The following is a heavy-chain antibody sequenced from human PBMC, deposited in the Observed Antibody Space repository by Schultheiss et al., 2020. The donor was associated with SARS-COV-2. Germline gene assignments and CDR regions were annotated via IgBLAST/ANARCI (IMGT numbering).Heavy chain of an antibody. J-gene: IGHJ4*02. D-gene: IGHD5-12*01. Sequence: GGSLRLSCKGSGYSFTSYWIGWVRQMPGKGLEWMGIIYPGDSDTRYSPSFQGHVTISADKSISTAYLQWSSLKASDTAMYYCARLKASYDYPHFDYWGQGTLVTVSS. CDR3: ARLKASYDYPHFDY. CDR1: GYSFTSYW. V-gene: IGHV5-51*01. CDR2: IYPGDSDT.